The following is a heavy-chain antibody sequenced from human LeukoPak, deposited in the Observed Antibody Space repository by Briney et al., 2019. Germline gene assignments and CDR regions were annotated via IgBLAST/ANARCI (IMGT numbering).Heavy chain of an antibody. CDR2: INPSSGGT. CDR3: ARDGSGNDY. V-gene: IGHV1-2*02. Sequence: ASVKVPCKASGGTFSSYAISWVRQAPGQGLEWMGWINPSSGGTNYAQKFQGRVTMTRDTSISTAYMELSRLRSDDTAVYYRARDGSGNDYWGQGALVTVSS. J-gene: IGHJ4*02. D-gene: IGHD1-1*01. CDR1: GGTFSSYA.